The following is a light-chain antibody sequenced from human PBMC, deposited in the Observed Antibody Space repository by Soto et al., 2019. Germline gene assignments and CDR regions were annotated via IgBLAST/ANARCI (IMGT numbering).Light chain of an antibody. Sequence: QSALTQPASVSGSPGQSITISCTGTSSDVGNYNLVTWYQQHPGKAPKLMIYEVSKRPSRVSNRFSGSKSGNTASLTISGLQAEDEADYYCCSYAGSSNCVFGTGTQLTVL. CDR3: CSYAGSSNCV. CDR1: SSDVGNYNL. V-gene: IGLV2-23*02. J-gene: IGLJ1*01. CDR2: EVS.